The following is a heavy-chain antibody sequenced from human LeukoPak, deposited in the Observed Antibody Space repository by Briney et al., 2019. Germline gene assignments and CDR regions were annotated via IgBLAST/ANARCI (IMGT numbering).Heavy chain of an antibody. CDR3: ASPDPYIIAAAGTGY. D-gene: IGHD6-13*01. Sequence: SETLSLTCAVYGGSFSGYYWSWIRQPPGKGLEWIGEINHSGSTNYNPSLKSRVTISVDTSKNQFSLKLSSVTAADTAVYYCASPDPYIIAAAGTGYWGQGTLVTVSS. V-gene: IGHV4-34*01. CDR2: INHSGST. CDR1: GGSFSGYY. J-gene: IGHJ4*02.